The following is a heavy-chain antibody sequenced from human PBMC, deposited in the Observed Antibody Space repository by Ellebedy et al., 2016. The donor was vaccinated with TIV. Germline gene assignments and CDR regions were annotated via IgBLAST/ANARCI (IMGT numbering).Heavy chain of an antibody. D-gene: IGHD5-24*01. Sequence: ASVKVSCKASGYAFTGYYIHWVRQAPGQGLEWMGIINPSGGSTTYAQKFQGRVTMTRDTSTSTVYMELSSLRSEDTAVYYCARRGSTNYYYYAMDVWGQGTTVTVSS. V-gene: IGHV1-46*01. CDR1: GYAFTGYY. CDR2: INPSGGST. CDR3: ARRGSTNYYYYAMDV. J-gene: IGHJ6*02.